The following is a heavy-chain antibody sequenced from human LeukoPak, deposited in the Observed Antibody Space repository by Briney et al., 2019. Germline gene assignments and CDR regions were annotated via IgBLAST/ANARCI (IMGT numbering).Heavy chain of an antibody. CDR2: IHTSGST. Sequence: SETLSLTCTVSGGSISSYYWSWIRQPAGKGLEWIGRIHTSGSTNYNPSLKSRLTMSVDMSQNQFSLKLSSVTAADTAVYYCARDQGSGWYDYWGQGTLVTVSS. J-gene: IGHJ4*02. V-gene: IGHV4-4*07. D-gene: IGHD6-19*01. CDR3: ARDQGSGWYDY. CDR1: GGSISSYY.